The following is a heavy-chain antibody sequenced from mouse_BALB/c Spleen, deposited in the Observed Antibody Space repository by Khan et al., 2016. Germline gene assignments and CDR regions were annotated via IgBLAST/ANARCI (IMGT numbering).Heavy chain of an antibody. D-gene: IGHD1-1*01. J-gene: IGHJ2*01. CDR2: ISYDGSN. CDR3: AITTVVADY. V-gene: IGHV3-6*02. CDR1: GYSITSGYY. Sequence: VQLQESGPGLVKPSQSLSLTYSVTGYSITSGYYWNWIRQFPGNKLEWMGYISYDGSNNYNPSLKNRISITRDTSKNQFFLKLNSVTTEDTATYYCAITTVVADYWGQGTTLTVSS.